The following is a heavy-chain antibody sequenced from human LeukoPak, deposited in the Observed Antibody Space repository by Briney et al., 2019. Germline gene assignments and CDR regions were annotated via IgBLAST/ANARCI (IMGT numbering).Heavy chain of an antibody. CDR3: ARGTVELDTFDY. CDR2: IYYSGST. Sequence: SETLSLTCTVSGGSISSGGYYWSWIRQPPGKGLEWIGYIYYSGSTNYNPSLKSRVTISVDTSKNQFSLKLSSVTAADTAVYYCARGTVELDTFDYWGQGTLVTVSS. CDR1: GGSISSGGYY. D-gene: IGHD4-17*01. J-gene: IGHJ4*02. V-gene: IGHV4-61*08.